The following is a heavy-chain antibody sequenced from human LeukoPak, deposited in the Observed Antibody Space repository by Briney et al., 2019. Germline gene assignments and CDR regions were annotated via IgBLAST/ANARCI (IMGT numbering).Heavy chain of an antibody. J-gene: IGHJ4*02. Sequence: GGSLRLSCAASGFTFSSYGMHWVRQAPGKGLEWGAVIWYDGSNKYYADSVKGRFTISRDNSKNTLYLQMNSLRAEDTAVYYCAKGPVEDSSGDYPNIDYWGQGTLVTVSS. CDR2: IWYDGSNK. D-gene: IGHD3-22*01. CDR3: AKGPVEDSSGDYPNIDY. V-gene: IGHV3-33*06. CDR1: GFTFSSYG.